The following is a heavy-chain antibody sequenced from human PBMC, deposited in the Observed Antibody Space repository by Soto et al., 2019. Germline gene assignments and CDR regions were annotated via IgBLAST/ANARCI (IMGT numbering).Heavy chain of an antibody. CDR1: GYTFTSYG. J-gene: IGHJ3*02. CDR3: ARAIVVVTGWGNAFDI. Sequence: QVQLVQSGAEVKKPGASVKVSCKASGYTFTSYGISWVRQAPGQGLEWMGWISAYNGNTNYAQKLQGRVTMTTDTSTSTPYMELRRLSSDDTAVYYCARAIVVVTGWGNAFDIWGQGTMVTVSS. D-gene: IGHD3-22*01. V-gene: IGHV1-18*01. CDR2: ISAYNGNT.